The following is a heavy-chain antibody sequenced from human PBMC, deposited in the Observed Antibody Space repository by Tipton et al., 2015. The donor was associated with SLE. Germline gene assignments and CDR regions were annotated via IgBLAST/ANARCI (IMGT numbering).Heavy chain of an antibody. J-gene: IGHJ6*02. Sequence: QVQLVQSGAEVKKPGASVKVSCKASGYTFTSYYMHWVRQAPGQGLEWMGIINPSGGSTSYAQKFQGRVTMTRDTSTSTVYMELRSLRSDDTAVYYCARDQSPSVALRKPYGMDVWGQGTTVTVSS. V-gene: IGHV1-46*01. CDR3: ARDQSPSVALRKPYGMDV. CDR1: GYTFTSYY. CDR2: INPSGGST. D-gene: IGHD4-23*01.